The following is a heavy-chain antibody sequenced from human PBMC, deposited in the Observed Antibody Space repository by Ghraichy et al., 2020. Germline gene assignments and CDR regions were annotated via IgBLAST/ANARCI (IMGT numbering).Heavy chain of an antibody. CDR3: AKFRQRAELPFDS. J-gene: IGHJ4*02. CDR2: ISAKTNNT. D-gene: IGHD3-10*01. Sequence: GGSLRLSCAASGFTFSSYAMSWVRQAPGKGLEWVSAISAKTNNTHHADSVRGRFTVSRDDSQSTLFLHMNSLRAEDTAVYYCAKFRQRAELPFDSWGQGALVTVSS. V-gene: IGHV3-23*01. CDR1: GFTFSSYA.